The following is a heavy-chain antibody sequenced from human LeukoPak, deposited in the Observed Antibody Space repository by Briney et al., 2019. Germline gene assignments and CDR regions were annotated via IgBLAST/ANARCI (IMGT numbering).Heavy chain of an antibody. CDR3: ARDYGSGKYFDY. CDR1: GSTFRSYP. Sequence: GGSLRPSGAALGSTFRSYPRNGFGQAPAKGLGWVAVISYDGSNKYYADSVKGRFTISRDNSKNTLYLQMNSLRAEDTAVYYCARDYGSGKYFDYWGQGTLVTVSS. V-gene: IGHV3-30-3*01. J-gene: IGHJ4*02. CDR2: ISYDGSNK. D-gene: IGHD3-10*01.